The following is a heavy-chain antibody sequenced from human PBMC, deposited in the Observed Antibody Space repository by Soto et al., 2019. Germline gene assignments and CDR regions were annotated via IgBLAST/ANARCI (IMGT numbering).Heavy chain of an antibody. D-gene: IGHD5-18*01. CDR3: AREGYSYGKKGPYYYYYGMDV. CDR1: GGSVSSGSYY. CDR2: IYYSGST. J-gene: IGHJ6*02. Sequence: PSETLSLTCTVSGGSVSSGSYYWSWIRQPPGKGLEWIGYIYYSGSTNYNPSLKSRVTISVDTSKNQFSLKLSSVTAADTAVYYFAREGYSYGKKGPYYYYYGMDVWGQGTTVTVSS. V-gene: IGHV4-61*01.